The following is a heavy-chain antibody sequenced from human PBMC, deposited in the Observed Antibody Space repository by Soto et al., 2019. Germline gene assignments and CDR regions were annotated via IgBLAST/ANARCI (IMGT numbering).Heavy chain of an antibody. D-gene: IGHD6-13*01. CDR2: ISYDGSNK. J-gene: IGHJ4*02. CDR1: GFTFSSYA. Sequence: GGSLRLSCAASGFTFSSYAMHWVRQAPGKGLEWVAVISYDGSNKYYADSVKGRFTISRDNSKNTLYLQMNSLRAEDTAVYYCARDFDSSRSFFDYWGQGTLVTVSS. CDR3: ARDFDSSRSFFDY. V-gene: IGHV3-30-3*01.